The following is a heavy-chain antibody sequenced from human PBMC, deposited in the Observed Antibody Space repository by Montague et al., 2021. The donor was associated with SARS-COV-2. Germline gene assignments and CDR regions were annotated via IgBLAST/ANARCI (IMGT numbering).Heavy chain of an antibody. Sequence: PALVKPTPTLTLTCTFSGFSLSTSGMCVSWIRQPPGKALEWLALIDWDDDKFYSTSLKTRLTISKDTSKNQVVLTMTHMDPVDTATYYCARVRYFDTTFDHWGQGTLVTVSS. V-gene: IGHV2-70*01. CDR2: IDWDDDK. J-gene: IGHJ4*02. D-gene: IGHD3-9*01. CDR3: ARVRYFDTTFDH. CDR1: GFSLSTSGMC.